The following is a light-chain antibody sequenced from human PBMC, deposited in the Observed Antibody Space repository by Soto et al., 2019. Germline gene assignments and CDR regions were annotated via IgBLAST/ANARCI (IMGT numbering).Light chain of an antibody. CDR1: QDITNY. Sequence: DIQMTQSPSSLSASVGDRVTITCQASQDITNYLNWYQQKPGKAPQLLIYDASNLETGVPSRCSGSGSGTDFTFPISSLQPEDIATYYCQQYDYLPLTFGGGTKVEIE. J-gene: IGKJ4*01. CDR2: DAS. V-gene: IGKV1-33*01. CDR3: QQYDYLPLT.